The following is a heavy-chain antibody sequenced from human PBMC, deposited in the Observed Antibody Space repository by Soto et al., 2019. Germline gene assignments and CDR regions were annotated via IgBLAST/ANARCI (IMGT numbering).Heavy chain of an antibody. J-gene: IGHJ6*02. CDR1: GGTFSSYA. Sequence: QVQLVQSGAEVKKPWSSVTFSCKASGGTFSSYAISWVRQAPGQGLEWMGGIIPIFGTANYAQKFQGRVTITADESTSTACMELSSLRSEDTAVYYCARVHGKRAYYYYYYGMDVSGQGTTVTVSS. CDR2: IIPIFGTA. CDR3: ARVHGKRAYYYYYYGMDV. V-gene: IGHV1-69*01.